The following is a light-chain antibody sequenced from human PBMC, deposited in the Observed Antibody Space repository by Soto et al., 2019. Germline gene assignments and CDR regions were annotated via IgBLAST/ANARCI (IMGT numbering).Light chain of an antibody. V-gene: IGLV1-40*01. CDR3: QAYDYSLTAFV. CDR1: NSNLGAGYD. Sequence: QSVLTQPPSVSGAPGQRVTISCTGTNSNLGAGYDVHWYQQLPGAAPKLVIFGNRNRPSGVPERFSGSKSGTSASLAITGGQAEDEADYYCQAYDYSLTAFVFGGGTKLTVL. CDR2: GNR. J-gene: IGLJ3*02.